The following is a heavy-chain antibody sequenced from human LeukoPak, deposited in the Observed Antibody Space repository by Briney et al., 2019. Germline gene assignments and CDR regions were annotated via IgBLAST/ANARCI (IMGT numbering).Heavy chain of an antibody. CDR1: GFTLSNYW. V-gene: IGHV3-74*01. Sequence: GGSLRLSCEASGFTLSNYWMYWVRQAPGKGLVWVSRIISDGSSNYADSVKGRFTISRDNAKNTLYLQMNSLRAEDTVVYYCVRGVYASGSSPWGQGTLVTVSS. J-gene: IGHJ5*02. CDR3: VRGVYASGSSP. D-gene: IGHD3-10*01. CDR2: IISDGSS.